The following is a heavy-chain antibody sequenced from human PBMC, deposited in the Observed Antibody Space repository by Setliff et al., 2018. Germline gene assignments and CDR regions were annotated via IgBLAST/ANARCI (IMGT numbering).Heavy chain of an antibody. CDR3: ARGRDFWSGYLVY. CDR2: INPNSGGT. V-gene: IGHV1-2*04. J-gene: IGHJ4*02. D-gene: IGHD3-3*01. Sequence: GASVKVSCKASGYTFTGYYMHWVRQAPGQGLEWMGWINPNSGGTNYAQKFQGWVTMTRDTSISTAYVELSRLRSDDTAVYYCARGRDFWSGYLVYWGQGTLVTGLL. CDR1: GYTFTGYY.